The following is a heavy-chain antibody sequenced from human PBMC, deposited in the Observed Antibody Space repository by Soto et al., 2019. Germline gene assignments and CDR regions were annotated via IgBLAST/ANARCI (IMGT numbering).Heavy chain of an antibody. J-gene: IGHJ4*02. CDR1: GFTFSSYA. CDR3: ARAPDYGDY. V-gene: IGHV3-30-3*01. CDR2: ISYDGSNK. Sequence: ESGGGVVQPGRSLRLSCAASGFTFSSYAMHWVRQAPGKGLEWVAVISYDGSNKYYADSVKGRFTISRDNSKNTLYLQMNSLRAEDTAVYYCARAPDYGDYWGQGTLVTVSS.